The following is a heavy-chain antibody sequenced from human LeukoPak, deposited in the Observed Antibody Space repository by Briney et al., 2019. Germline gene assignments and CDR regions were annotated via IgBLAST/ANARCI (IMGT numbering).Heavy chain of an antibody. V-gene: IGHV1-69*01. CDR3: ARGGGFGELLLH. D-gene: IGHD3-10*01. CDR1: GGTFSSYA. J-gene: IGHJ4*02. Sequence: SVKVSCKASGGTFSSYAISWVGQAPGQGLEWLGGIIPIFGTANYAQKFQGRVTITADESTSTAYMELSSLRSGDTAVYYCARGGGFGELLLHWGQGTLVTVSS. CDR2: IIPIFGTA.